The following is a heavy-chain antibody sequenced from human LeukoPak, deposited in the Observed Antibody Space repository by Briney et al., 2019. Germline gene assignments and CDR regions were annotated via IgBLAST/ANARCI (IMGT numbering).Heavy chain of an antibody. CDR1: GGSISSYY. V-gene: IGHV4-59*01. CDR2: IYYSGST. Sequence: SETLSLTCTASGGSISSYYWSWIRQPPGKGLEWIGYIYYSGSTNYNPSLKSRVTISVDTSKNQFSLKLSSVTAADTAVYYCARVGSYDYVWGSYRLDYFDYWGQGTLVTVSS. J-gene: IGHJ4*02. CDR3: ARVGSYDYVWGSYRLDYFDY. D-gene: IGHD3-16*02.